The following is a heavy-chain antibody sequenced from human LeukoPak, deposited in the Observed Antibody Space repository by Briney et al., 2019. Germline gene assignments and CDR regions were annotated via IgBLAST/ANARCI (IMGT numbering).Heavy chain of an antibody. V-gene: IGHV3-23*01. CDR3: AKDKSGTYSTFDY. D-gene: IGHD1-26*01. CDR1: GFTFSSYA. Sequence: GGSLRLSCAASGFTFSSYAMIWVRQAPGKGLEWVSLISGGGTSTYYADSVKGRFTISRDNSKNTLYLQMNSLRAEDTAVYSCAKDKSGTYSTFDYWGQGTLVTVSS. J-gene: IGHJ4*02. CDR2: ISGGGTST.